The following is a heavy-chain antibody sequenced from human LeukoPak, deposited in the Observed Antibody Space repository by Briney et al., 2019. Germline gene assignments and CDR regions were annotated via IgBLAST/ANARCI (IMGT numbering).Heavy chain of an antibody. CDR2: MNPNSGNT. CDR1: GYTFTSYD. V-gene: IGHV1-8*01. D-gene: IGHD4-23*01. CDR3: ARRGHDYGGSYYFDY. Sequence: ASVKVSCKASGYTFTSYDINWVRQATGQGLEWMGWMNPNSGNTGYAQKFQGRVTMTRNTSISTAYMELSSLRSEDTAVYYCARRGHDYGGSYYFDYWGRGTLVTVSS. J-gene: IGHJ4*02.